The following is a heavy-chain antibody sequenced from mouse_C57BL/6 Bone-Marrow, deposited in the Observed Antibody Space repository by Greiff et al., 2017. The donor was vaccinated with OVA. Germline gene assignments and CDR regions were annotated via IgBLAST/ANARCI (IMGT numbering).Heavy chain of an antibody. Sequence: QVQLQQPGAELVRPGSSVKLSCKASGYTFTSYWMDWVKQRPGQGLDWIGNIYPSDSETHYNQKFKDKATLTVDKSSSTAYMQLSSLTSEDAAVYYCARTGTVLYFDVWGTGTTVTVSS. CDR3: ARTGTVLYFDV. V-gene: IGHV1-61*01. CDR1: GYTFTSYW. D-gene: IGHD4-1*01. CDR2: IYPSDSET. J-gene: IGHJ1*03.